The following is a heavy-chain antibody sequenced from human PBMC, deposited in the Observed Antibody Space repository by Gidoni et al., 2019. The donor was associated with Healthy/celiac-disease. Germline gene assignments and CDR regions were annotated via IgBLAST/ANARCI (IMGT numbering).Heavy chain of an antibody. Sequence: QVQLQESGPGLVKPSQTLSLTCTVSGGSISRGGYYRSWIRQHPGKGLEWIGYIYYSGSTYYNPSLKSLVTISVDTSKNQFSRKLSSVTAADTAVYYCARVVLLWSGGWFDPWGQGTLVTVSS. CDR2: IYYSGST. D-gene: IGHD3-10*02. J-gene: IGHJ5*02. CDR3: ARVVLLWSGGWFDP. V-gene: IGHV4-31*01. CDR1: GGSISRGGYY.